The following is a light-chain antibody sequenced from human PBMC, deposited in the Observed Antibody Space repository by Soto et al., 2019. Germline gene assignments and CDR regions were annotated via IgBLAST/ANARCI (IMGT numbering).Light chain of an antibody. J-gene: IGKJ1*01. CDR2: AAS. V-gene: IGKV1-39*01. CDR3: QQSYSTPRT. Sequence: DIQMTQSPSSLSASVGDRVTITCRAIQSISSYLNWYQQKPGKAPNLLIYAASSLQSGVPSRFSGSGSGTDFTLTISSLQPEDFATYYCQQSYSTPRTFGQGTKVDIK. CDR1: QSISSY.